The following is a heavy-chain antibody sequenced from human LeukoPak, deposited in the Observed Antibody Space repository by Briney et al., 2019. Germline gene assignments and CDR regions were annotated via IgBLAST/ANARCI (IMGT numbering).Heavy chain of an antibody. J-gene: IGHJ5*02. D-gene: IGHD2-15*01. CDR2: IYYSGRT. CDR3: ARRWGPVVVVVAASINWFDP. V-gene: IGHV4-59*12. CDR1: SGSISTYY. Sequence: SETLSLTCSVSSGSISTYYWSWIRQPPGKGVEWIGYIYYSGRTSYNPSLKSRVTISVDTSKNQFSLKLSSVTAADTAVYYCARRWGPVVVVVAASINWFDPWGQGTLVTVSS.